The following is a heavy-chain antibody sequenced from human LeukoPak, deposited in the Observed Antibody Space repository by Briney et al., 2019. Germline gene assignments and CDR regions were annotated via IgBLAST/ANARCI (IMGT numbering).Heavy chain of an antibody. Sequence: PSETLSLTCAVYGGSFSGYYWSWIRQPPGKGLEWIGEINHSGSTNYNPSLKSRVTISVDTSKNQSSLKLSSVTAADTAVYYCARAMVRGVIISYFQHWGQGTLVTVSS. CDR1: GGSFSGYY. J-gene: IGHJ1*01. D-gene: IGHD3-10*01. V-gene: IGHV4-34*01. CDR2: INHSGST. CDR3: ARAMVRGVIISYFQH.